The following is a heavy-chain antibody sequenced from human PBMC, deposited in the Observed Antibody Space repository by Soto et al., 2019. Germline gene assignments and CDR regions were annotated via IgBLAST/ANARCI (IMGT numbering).Heavy chain of an antibody. D-gene: IGHD4-4*01. CDR1: GYSFTSYW. CDR2: IYPGDSDT. CDR3: ARSDYFSSYPLAFDI. J-gene: IGHJ3*02. V-gene: IGHV5-51*01. Sequence: GASLKISCKGSGYSFTSYWSGGVRQMPGKGLGGVGIIYPGDSDTRYSPSFQGQVTIAADKSISTAYLQWSSLKASDTAMYYCARSDYFSSYPLAFDIWGQGTMVTVSS.